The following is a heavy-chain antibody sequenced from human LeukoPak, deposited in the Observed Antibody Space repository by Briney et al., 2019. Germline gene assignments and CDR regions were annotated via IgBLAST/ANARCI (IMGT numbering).Heavy chain of an antibody. Sequence: GSLRLSCAASGFTVSSNYMSWVRQAPGKGLEWVSVIYSGGSIYYADSVKGRFTISRDNSKNTLYLQMNSLRAEDTAVYYCARGLMYYDTSGFGDYWGQGTLVTVSS. CDR2: IYSGGSI. J-gene: IGHJ4*02. V-gene: IGHV3-53*01. CDR1: GFTVSSNY. D-gene: IGHD3-22*01. CDR3: ARGLMYYDTSGFGDY.